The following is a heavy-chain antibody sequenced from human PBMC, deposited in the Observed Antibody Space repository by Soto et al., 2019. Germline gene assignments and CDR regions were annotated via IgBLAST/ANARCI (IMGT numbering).Heavy chain of an antibody. Sequence: TQSLTCGVSGVYISSGGYSWSWIRQPPGKGLEWIGYIYHSGSTYYNPSLKSRVTISVDRSKNQFSLKLSSVTAADTAVYYCAGARPGTTGWFDPWGQGTLVT. CDR3: AGARPGTTGWFDP. J-gene: IGHJ5*02. V-gene: IGHV4-30-2*01. D-gene: IGHD1-7*01. CDR1: GVYISSGGYS. CDR2: IYHSGST.